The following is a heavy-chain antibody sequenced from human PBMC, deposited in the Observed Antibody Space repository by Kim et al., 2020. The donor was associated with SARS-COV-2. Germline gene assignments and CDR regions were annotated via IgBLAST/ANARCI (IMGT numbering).Heavy chain of an antibody. D-gene: IGHD3-10*01. CDR1: GGTFSSYA. Sequence: SVKVSCKASGGTFSSYAISWVRQAPGQGLEWMGGIIPIFGTANYAQKFQGRVTITADESTSTAYMELSSLRSEDTAVYYCARYRYGSGSYHQPRDYWGQGTLVTVSS. J-gene: IGHJ4*02. CDR3: ARYRYGSGSYHQPRDY. V-gene: IGHV1-69*13. CDR2: IIPIFGTA.